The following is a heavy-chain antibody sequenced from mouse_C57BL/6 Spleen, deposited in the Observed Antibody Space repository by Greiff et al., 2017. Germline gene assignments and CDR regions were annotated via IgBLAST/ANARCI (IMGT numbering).Heavy chain of an antibody. V-gene: IGHV2-2*01. Sequence: VQLQESGPGLVQPSQSLSITCTVSGFSLTSYGVHWVRQSPGKGLEWLGVIWSGGSTDYNAAFISRLSISKDNSKSQVFFKMNSLQADDTAIYYCARNSPYDYDDGYWYFDVWGTGTTVTVSS. D-gene: IGHD2-4*01. CDR3: ARNSPYDYDDGYWYFDV. CDR2: IWSGGST. J-gene: IGHJ1*03. CDR1: GFSLTSYG.